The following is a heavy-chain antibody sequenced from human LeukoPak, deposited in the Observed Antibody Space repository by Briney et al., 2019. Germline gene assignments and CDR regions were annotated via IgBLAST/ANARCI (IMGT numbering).Heavy chain of an antibody. CDR2: INPNSIVT. CDR1: VYTFIDYF. V-gene: IGHV1-2*02. J-gene: IGHJ3*02. Sequence: GASVKVSCKASVYTFIDYFIHWMRQTPGQGLEWLGWINPNSIVTRYAQKFQDRVTMTRDTAAYMELSSLKSDDTAVYYCVRAVSGTLGGAFDIWGQGTAVTVSS. CDR3: VRAVSGTLGGAFDI. D-gene: IGHD1-7*01.